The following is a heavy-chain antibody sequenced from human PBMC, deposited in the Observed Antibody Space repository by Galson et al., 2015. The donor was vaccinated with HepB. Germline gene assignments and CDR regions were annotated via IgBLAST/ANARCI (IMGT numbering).Heavy chain of an antibody. D-gene: IGHD2-21*02. J-gene: IGHJ1*01. V-gene: IGHV3-33*01. CDR1: GFTFSSYD. Sequence: SLRLSCAASGFTFSSYDMHWVRQAPGKGLEWVAVIWYDGSNKYYADSVKGRFTISRDNSKNTLYLQMNSLRAEDTAVYYCARESPGGDWFQHWGQGTLVTVSS. CDR2: IWYDGSNK. CDR3: ARESPGGDWFQH.